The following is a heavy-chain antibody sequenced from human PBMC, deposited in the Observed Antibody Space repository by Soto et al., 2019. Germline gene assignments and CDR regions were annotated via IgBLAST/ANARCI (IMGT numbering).Heavy chain of an antibody. CDR2: IYYSGST. CDR1: GGSISSYY. V-gene: IGHV4-59*01. Sequence: SETLSLTCTVSGGSISSYYWSWIRQPPGKGLEWIGYIYYSGSTNYNPSLKSRVTISVDTSKNQFSLKLSSVTTADTAVYYCAREGSAGPYGSGSYYDNWFDPWGQGTLVTVSS. J-gene: IGHJ5*02. D-gene: IGHD3-10*01. CDR3: AREGSAGPYGSGSYYDNWFDP.